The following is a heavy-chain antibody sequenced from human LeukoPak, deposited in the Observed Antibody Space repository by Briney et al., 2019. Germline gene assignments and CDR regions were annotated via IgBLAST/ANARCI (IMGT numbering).Heavy chain of an antibody. V-gene: IGHV4-59*01. CDR1: GGYISNYY. J-gene: IGHJ6*03. CDR3: ARRWRGCDYMDV. CDR2: IYFNAST. D-gene: IGHD4-23*01. Sequence: SETLSLTCTVSGGYISNYYWNWIRHPPRTGLEWIGYIYFNASTNYNASLTIKVPISVATSRNQFSLTLSSVTAAATAAASCARRWRGCDYMDVWGKGTPVSLSS.